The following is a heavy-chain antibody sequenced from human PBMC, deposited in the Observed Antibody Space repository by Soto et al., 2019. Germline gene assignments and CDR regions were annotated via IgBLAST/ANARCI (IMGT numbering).Heavy chain of an antibody. D-gene: IGHD2-21*02. J-gene: IGHJ4*02. CDR3: ARRIVVVTALDY. CDR2: INAGNGNT. Sequence: QVQLVQSGAEEKKPGASVKVSCKASGYTFTSYAMHWVRQAPGQRLEWMGWINAGNGNTKYSQKFQGRVTITRDTSAGTPDRELSSLKSEDTAVYYCARRIVVVTALDYWGQGTLVTVSS. CDR1: GYTFTSYA. V-gene: IGHV1-3*05.